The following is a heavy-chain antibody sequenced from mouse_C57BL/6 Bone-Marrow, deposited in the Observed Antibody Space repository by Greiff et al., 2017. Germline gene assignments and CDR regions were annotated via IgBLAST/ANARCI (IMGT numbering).Heavy chain of an antibody. V-gene: IGHV1-55*01. Sequence: QVQLQQPGAELVKPGASVKMSCKASGYTFTSSWLTWVKQRPGQGLEWIGDIYPTSGRTNYNEKFKSKAILTVDTSSNTAYMQLSSLTSEDSAVFYCARSGPLGRSFDYWGQGTTLTVSS. D-gene: IGHD4-1*01. CDR1: GYTFTSSW. CDR3: ARSGPLGRSFDY. CDR2: IYPTSGRT. J-gene: IGHJ2*01.